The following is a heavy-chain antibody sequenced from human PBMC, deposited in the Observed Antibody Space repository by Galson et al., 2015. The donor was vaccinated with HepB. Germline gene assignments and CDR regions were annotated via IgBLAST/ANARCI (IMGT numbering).Heavy chain of an antibody. J-gene: IGHJ4*02. V-gene: IGHV3-30*18. CDR1: GFTFSSYG. CDR2: ISYDGSNK. Sequence: LRLSCAASGFTFSSYGMHWVRQAPGKGLEWVAVISYDGSNKYYADSVKGRFTISRDNSKNTLYLQMNSLRAEDTAVYYCAKDPYSGYDWAALDYWGQGTLVTVSS. CDR3: AKDPYSGYDWAALDY. D-gene: IGHD5-12*01.